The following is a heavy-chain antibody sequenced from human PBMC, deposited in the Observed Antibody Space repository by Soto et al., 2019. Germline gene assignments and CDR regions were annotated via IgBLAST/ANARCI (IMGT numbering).Heavy chain of an antibody. CDR1: GGSIGGVGYS. D-gene: IGHD3-10*01. V-gene: IGHV4-30-2*01. CDR3: ARPQFYSRSGNYNTLMFDA. J-gene: IGHJ5*02. Sequence: QLQLQESGSGLVKPSQTLSLTCAVSGGSIGGVGYSWSWIRQPPGGGLEWIGYIYPSGTFLKSPSLQSRLTIALDMSYIRFSLTLNSMTAADTAVYSCARPQFYSRSGNYNTLMFDAWGQGLQVTVSS. CDR2: IYPSGTF.